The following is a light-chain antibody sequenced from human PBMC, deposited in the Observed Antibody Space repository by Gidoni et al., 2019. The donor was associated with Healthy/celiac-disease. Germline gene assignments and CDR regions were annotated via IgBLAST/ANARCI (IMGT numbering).Light chain of an antibody. CDR1: QSVSSSY. V-gene: IGKV3-20*01. CDR3: QQYGSSPWT. CDR2: GAS. J-gene: IGKJ1*01. Sequence: EIVLPHSPGTLSLSPGERATLSCRASQSVSSSYLACYQQKPGPAPRLLIYGASSRATGIPDRFSGSGSGTDFTLTISRLEPEDFAVYYCQQYGSSPWTFGQGTKVEIK.